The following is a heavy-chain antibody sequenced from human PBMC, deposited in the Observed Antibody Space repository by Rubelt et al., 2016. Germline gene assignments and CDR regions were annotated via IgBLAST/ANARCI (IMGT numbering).Heavy chain of an antibody. Sequence: EVQLVESGGGLVQPGGSLRLSCAASGFTFSNYSMNWVRQAPGKGLEWVSSISNGGSTIFYADSVKGRFTISRDSSKNTLYLQMNSLRVEDTAVYYCARDIADWGQGTLVTVSS. D-gene: IGHD6-13*01. V-gene: IGHV3-48*01. CDR3: ARDIAD. CDR2: ISNGGSTI. J-gene: IGHJ4*02. CDR1: GFTFSNYS.